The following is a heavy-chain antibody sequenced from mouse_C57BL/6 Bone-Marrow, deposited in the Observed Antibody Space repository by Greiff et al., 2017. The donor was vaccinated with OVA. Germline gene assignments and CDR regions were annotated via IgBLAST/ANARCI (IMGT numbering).Heavy chain of an antibody. CDR2: IDPSDSYT. CDR1: GYTFTSYW. CDR3: ARGGNPWFAY. V-gene: IGHV1-69*01. D-gene: IGHD2-1*01. J-gene: IGHJ3*01. Sequence: QVQLKQPGAELVMPGASVKLSCKASGYTFTSYWMHWVKQRPGQGLEWIGEIDPSDSYTNYNQKFKGKSTLTVDKSSSTAYMQLSSLTSEDSAVYYCARGGNPWFAYWGQGTLVTVSA.